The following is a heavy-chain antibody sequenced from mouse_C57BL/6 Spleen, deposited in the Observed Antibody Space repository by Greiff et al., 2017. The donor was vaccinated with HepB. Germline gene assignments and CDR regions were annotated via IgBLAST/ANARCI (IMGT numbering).Heavy chain of an antibody. CDR2: IHPNSGST. Sequence: VQLQQPGAELVKPGASVKLSCKASGYTFTSYWMHWVKQRPGQGLEWIGMIHPNSGSTNYNEKFKSKATLTVDKSSSTAYMQLSSLTSEDSAVYYCARAYDGYTPDYWGQGTTLTVSS. CDR3: ARAYDGYTPDY. D-gene: IGHD2-3*01. J-gene: IGHJ2*01. V-gene: IGHV1-64*01. CDR1: GYTFTSYW.